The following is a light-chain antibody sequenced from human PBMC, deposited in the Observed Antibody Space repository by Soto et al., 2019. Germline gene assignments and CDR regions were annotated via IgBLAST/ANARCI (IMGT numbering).Light chain of an antibody. Sequence: DIVMTQSPDSLAVTLGERAAINCKSSQSVLSNTNNKEYLAWYQQRPGQPPHLLIYWASTRESGVPSRFGGGGGGKDSRSTISRLQAENGVFYSRQQYYFTPRTFGQGTKADIK. J-gene: IGKJ1*01. CDR3: QQYYFTPRT. CDR1: QSVLSNTNNKEY. V-gene: IGKV4-1*01. CDR2: WAS.